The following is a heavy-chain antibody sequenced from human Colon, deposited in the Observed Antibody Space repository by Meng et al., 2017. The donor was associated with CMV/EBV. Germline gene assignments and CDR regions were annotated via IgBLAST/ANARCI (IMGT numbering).Heavy chain of an antibody. CDR3: ARLNIVVVPAARTGGFDY. D-gene: IGHD2-2*01. V-gene: IGHV4-34*01. CDR1: GGSFSGYY. J-gene: IGHJ4*02. Sequence: ESLKISCAVYGGSFSGYYWSWIRQPPGKGLEWIGEINHSGSTNYNPSLKSRVTISVDTSKNQFSLKLSSVTAADTAVYYCARLNIVVVPAARTGGFDYWGQGTLVTVSS. CDR2: INHSGST.